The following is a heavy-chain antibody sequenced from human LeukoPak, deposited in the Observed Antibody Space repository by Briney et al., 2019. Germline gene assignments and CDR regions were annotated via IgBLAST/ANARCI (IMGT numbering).Heavy chain of an antibody. D-gene: IGHD6-19*01. Sequence: SETLSLTCTVSGDSITNHACYWGWLRQTPGGELGWIGSIFHRGNTFYDPSLKSRVTISVDTSKNQFSLKVDSVTAADTAVYYCARYLVAGHHFDYWGQGALVPVST. CDR1: GDSITNHACY. CDR2: IFHRGNT. V-gene: IGHV4-39*01. CDR3: ARYLVAGHHFDY. J-gene: IGHJ4*02.